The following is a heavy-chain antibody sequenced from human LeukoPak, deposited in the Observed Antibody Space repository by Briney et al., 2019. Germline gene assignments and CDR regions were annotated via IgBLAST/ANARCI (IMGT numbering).Heavy chain of an antibody. V-gene: IGHV4-39*01. CDR1: GGSIRSSYYY. J-gene: IGHJ6*02. CDR2: IYDSGST. CDR3: ASPAQGYYYYGMDV. Sequence: SETLSLTCTVSGGSIRSSYYYWGWIRQPPGKGLEWIGSIYDSGSTYYNPSLRSRVTISVDTSKNQFSLKLNSVTAADTAVYYCASPAQGYYYYGMDVWGQGTTVTVSS.